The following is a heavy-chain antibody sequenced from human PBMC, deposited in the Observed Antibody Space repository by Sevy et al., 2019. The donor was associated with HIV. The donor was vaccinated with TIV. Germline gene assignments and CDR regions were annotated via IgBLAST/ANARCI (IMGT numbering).Heavy chain of an antibody. CDR2: ISYDGSNR. CDR1: GFTFTNYV. D-gene: IGHD6-13*01. Sequence: GGSLRLSCAASGFTFTNYVMHWVRQAPGKGLEWVAVISYDGSNRYYADSVKGRFTISRDNSKNTLYLQMNSLRGEDTAMYYCARVTIAAAGADDYWGQGTLVTVSS. V-gene: IGHV3-30-3*01. J-gene: IGHJ4*02. CDR3: ARVTIAAAGADDY.